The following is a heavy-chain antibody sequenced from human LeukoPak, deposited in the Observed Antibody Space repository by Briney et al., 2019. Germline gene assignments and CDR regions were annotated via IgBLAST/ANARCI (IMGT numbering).Heavy chain of an antibody. CDR3: AREPQYSSGWSTYYYGMDV. D-gene: IGHD6-19*01. V-gene: IGHV1-69*13. CDR2: IIPIFGTA. Sequence: ASVKVSCKASGGTFSSYAISWVRQAPGQGLEWMGGIIPIFGTANYAQKFQGRVTITADESTSTAYMELSSLRSEDTAVYYCAREPQYSSGWSTYYYGMDVWGQGTTVTVSS. CDR1: GGTFSSYA. J-gene: IGHJ6*02.